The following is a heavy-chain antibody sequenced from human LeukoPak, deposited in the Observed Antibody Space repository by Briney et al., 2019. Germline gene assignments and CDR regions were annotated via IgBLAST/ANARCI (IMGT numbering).Heavy chain of an antibody. V-gene: IGHV1-18*01. CDR3: ARDGIFGVVMTRQMDY. CDR1: GYTFTSYG. D-gene: IGHD3-3*01. CDR2: ISAYNGNT. Sequence: ASVKVSCKASGYTFTSYGISWVRQAPGQGLEWMGWISAYNGNTNYAQKLQGRVTMTTDTSTSTAYMELRSLRSDDTAVYCCARDGIFGVVMTRQMDYWGQGTLVTVSS. J-gene: IGHJ4*02.